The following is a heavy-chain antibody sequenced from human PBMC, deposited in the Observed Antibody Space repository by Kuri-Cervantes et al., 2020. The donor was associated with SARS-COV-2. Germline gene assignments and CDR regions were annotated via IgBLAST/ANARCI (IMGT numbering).Heavy chain of an antibody. CDR2: ISSSSSTI. J-gene: IGHJ5*02. CDR1: GFTFSSYS. Sequence: GESLKISCAASGFTFSSYSMNWVRQAPGKGLEWVSYISSSSSTIYYADSVKGRFTISRDNAKNTLYLQMNSLRAEDTAVYYCAKGLNYYDSSGYETWGQGTLVTVSS. CDR3: AKGLNYYDSSGYET. V-gene: IGHV3-48*01. D-gene: IGHD3-22*01.